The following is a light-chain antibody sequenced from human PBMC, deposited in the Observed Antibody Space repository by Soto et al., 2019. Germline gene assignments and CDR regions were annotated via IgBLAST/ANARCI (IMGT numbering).Light chain of an antibody. Sequence: DIVMTQSPDSLVVSLGERATINCKSSQSVLYSSNTKNYLAWYQQKPGQPPKLLFYWASTRESGVPDRFSGSGSGTDFTLTISSLQAEDVAVYYCQQYYSTPRTFGQGTKVEIK. V-gene: IGKV4-1*01. J-gene: IGKJ1*01. CDR2: WAS. CDR1: QSVLYSSNTKNY. CDR3: QQYYSTPRT.